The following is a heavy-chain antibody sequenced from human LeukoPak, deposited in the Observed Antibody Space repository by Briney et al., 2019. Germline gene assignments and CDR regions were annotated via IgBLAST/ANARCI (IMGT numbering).Heavy chain of an antibody. CDR2: ISGSGGST. CDR1: GLTFSSYA. J-gene: IGHJ6*03. CDR3: AKDPNYYYYMDV. Sequence: GGSLRLSCAASGLTFSSYAMSWVRQAPGKGLEWVSAISGSGGSTYYADSVKGRFTISRDNSKNTLYLQMNSLRAEDTAVYYCAKDPNYYYYMDVWGKGTTVTVSS. V-gene: IGHV3-23*01.